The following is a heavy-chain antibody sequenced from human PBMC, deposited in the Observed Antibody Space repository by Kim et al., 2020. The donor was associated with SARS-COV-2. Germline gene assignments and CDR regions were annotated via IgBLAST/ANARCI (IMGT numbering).Heavy chain of an antibody. Sequence: GGSLRLSCAASGFTFSSYWMSWVRQAPGKGLEWVANIKQDGSEKYYVDSVKGRFTISRDNAKNSLYLQMNSLRAEDTAVYYCARNEIGWLREYNWFDPWGQGTLVTVSS. CDR3: ARNEIGWLREYNWFDP. CDR1: GFTFSSYW. V-gene: IGHV3-7*01. CDR2: IKQDGSEK. D-gene: IGHD5-12*01. J-gene: IGHJ5*02.